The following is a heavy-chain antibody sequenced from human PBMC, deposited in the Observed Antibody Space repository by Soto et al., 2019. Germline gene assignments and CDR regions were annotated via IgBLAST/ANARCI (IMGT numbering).Heavy chain of an antibody. Sequence: ASVKVSCKASGYTSTSYGISWVRQAPGQGLEWMGWISAYNGNTNYAQKLQGRVTMTTDTSTSTAYMELRSLRSDDTAVYYCARSTMIVVYPQYWGQGTLVTVSS. CDR3: ARSTMIVVYPQY. J-gene: IGHJ4*02. CDR1: GYTSTSYG. D-gene: IGHD3-22*01. V-gene: IGHV1-18*01. CDR2: ISAYNGNT.